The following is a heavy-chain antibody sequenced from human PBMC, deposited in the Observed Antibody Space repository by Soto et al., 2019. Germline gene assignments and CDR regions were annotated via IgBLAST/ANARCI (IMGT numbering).Heavy chain of an antibody. CDR3: GRQENSGRHQSLDN. CDR1: DDSIDGRHW. D-gene: IGHD1-26*01. CDR2: FYNSGTI. Sequence: PSETLPLTCAVFDDSIDGRHWWSCIRQPPGKGLEWIGTFYNSGTIYYNPSLKSRVTISVDTSTNQFFLKLNSVTAADTAVYYSGRQENSGRHQSLDNWGQGILVTVSS. J-gene: IGHJ4*02. V-gene: IGHV4-38-2*01.